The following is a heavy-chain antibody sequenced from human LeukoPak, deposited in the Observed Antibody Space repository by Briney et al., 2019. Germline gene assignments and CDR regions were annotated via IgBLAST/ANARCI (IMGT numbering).Heavy chain of an antibody. D-gene: IGHD3-22*01. V-gene: IGHV1-69*04. Sequence: ASVKVSCKASGYTFTGYYMHWARQAPGQGLEWMGRIIPILGIANYAQKFQGRVTITADKSTSTAYMELSSLRSEDTAVYYCARDASMFDYDSSGYPDYWGQGTLVTVSS. CDR1: GYTFTGYY. CDR2: IIPILGIA. J-gene: IGHJ4*02. CDR3: ARDASMFDYDSSGYPDY.